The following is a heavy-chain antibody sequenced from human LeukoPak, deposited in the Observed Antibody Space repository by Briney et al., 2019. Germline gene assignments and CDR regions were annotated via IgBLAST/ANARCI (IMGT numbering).Heavy chain of an antibody. V-gene: IGHV3-33*01. J-gene: IGHJ4*02. Sequence: GGSLRLSCAASGFTFSSYGMHWVRQAPGKGLEWVAVIWYDGSNKYYADSVKGRFTISRDNSKNTLYLQMNSLRAEDTAVYYCARSVEGPRSPFFDYWGQGTLVTVSS. CDR2: IWYDGSNK. D-gene: IGHD1-26*01. CDR1: GFTFSSYG. CDR3: ARSVEGPRSPFFDY.